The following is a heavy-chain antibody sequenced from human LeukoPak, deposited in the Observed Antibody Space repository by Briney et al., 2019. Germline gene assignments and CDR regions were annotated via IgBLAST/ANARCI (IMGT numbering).Heavy chain of an antibody. V-gene: IGHV3-74*01. CDR1: GVTFSSYC. CDR3: ARGGGMGTTSGDY. J-gene: IGHJ4*02. Sequence: PGGSLRLSCAASGVTFSSYCMHWIRQAPGKGLVWVSRINEDGSRTSYADSVKGQFTLSRDNPKNSLYLQMNRLRVEDTAVYYCARGGGMGTTSGDYWGQGTLVTVSS. CDR2: INEDGSRT. D-gene: IGHD1-26*01.